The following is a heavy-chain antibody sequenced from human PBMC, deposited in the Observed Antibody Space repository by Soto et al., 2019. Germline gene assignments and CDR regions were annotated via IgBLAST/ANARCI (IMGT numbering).Heavy chain of an antibody. CDR2: ISAYNGNT. J-gene: IGHJ4*02. D-gene: IGHD1-26*01. V-gene: IGHV1-18*01. Sequence: QVQLVQSGAEVKKPGPSVKVSCKASGYTFTSYGISWVRQAPGQGLEWMGWISAYNGNTNYAQKLQGRVTLTTDTSTSTGDIGLSSLGSEATAVSYCARGVGWAPLDYWGQGPLVTVSS. CDR3: ARGVGWAPLDY. CDR1: GYTFTSYG.